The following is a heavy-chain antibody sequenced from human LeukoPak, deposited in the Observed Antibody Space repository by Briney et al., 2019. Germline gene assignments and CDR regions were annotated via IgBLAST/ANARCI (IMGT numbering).Heavy chain of an antibody. CDR2: ISFDGSNK. CDR3: ARDRTAMVTFLDY. Sequence: PGGSLGLSCAASGFTFGSYAMHWVRQAPGRGLEWVAVISFDGSNKYYADSVKGRFTISRDNSKNTLYLQMNSLRAEDTAVYYCARDRTAMVTFLDYWGQGTLVTVSS. D-gene: IGHD5-18*01. CDR1: GFTFGSYA. J-gene: IGHJ4*02. V-gene: IGHV3-30-3*01.